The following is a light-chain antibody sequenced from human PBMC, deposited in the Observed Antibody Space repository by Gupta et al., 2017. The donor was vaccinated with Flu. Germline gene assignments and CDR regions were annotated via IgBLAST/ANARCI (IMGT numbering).Light chain of an antibody. J-gene: IGLJ1*01. Sequence: YELLQPLSVAVSAGKTAKITCYGDAFPQKHAYWYPQKPGQAPVLVIYETKKRPSGTPERFSATSSGTTATLTITGAQGDDEADYYCYSIDSGGNQRVFGSGTKV. CDR2: ETK. CDR3: YSIDSGGNQRV. CDR1: AFPQKH. V-gene: IGLV3-10*01.